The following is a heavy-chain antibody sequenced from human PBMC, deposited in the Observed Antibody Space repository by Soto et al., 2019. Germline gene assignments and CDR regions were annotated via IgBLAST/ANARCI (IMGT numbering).Heavy chain of an antibody. Sequence: QVQLQQSGPGLLKPSQILSLTCTVSGDSIGGVGYWSWIRQFPGRGLERIGCISSSVSTYYNPALNNRISLSLDTSQNQFSLKLLSVTAADTAIYYCARSGVTGIVIPSHWFDPWGQGTLVTVSS. J-gene: IGHJ5*02. CDR1: GDSIGGVGY. CDR2: ISSSVST. CDR3: ARSGVTGIVIPSHWFDP. D-gene: IGHD2-21*02. V-gene: IGHV4-31*03.